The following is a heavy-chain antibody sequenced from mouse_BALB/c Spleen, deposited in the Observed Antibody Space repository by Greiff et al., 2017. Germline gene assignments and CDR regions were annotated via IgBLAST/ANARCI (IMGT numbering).Heavy chain of an antibody. CDR1: GFNIKDTY. D-gene: IGHD2-4*01. CDR2: IDPVNGNT. J-gene: IGHJ2*01. Sequence: EVQVVESGAELVKPGASVKLSCTASGFNIKDTYMHWVKQRPEQGLEWIGRIDPVNGNTKYDPKFQGKATITADTSSNTAYLQLSSLTSEDTAVYYCAKIYYDYDGYYFDYWGQGTTLTVSS. V-gene: IGHV14-3*02. CDR3: AKIYYDYDGYYFDY.